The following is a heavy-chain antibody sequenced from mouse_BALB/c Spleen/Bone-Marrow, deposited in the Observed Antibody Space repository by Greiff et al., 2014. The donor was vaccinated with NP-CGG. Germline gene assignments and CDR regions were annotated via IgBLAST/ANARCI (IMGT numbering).Heavy chain of an antibody. CDR1: GYTFTNYW. J-gene: IGHJ4*01. CDR3: AIHGEAMDY. CDR2: IYPGAVYT. Sequence: LQESGAELVRPGTSVKMSCKAAGYTFTNYWICWVKQRPGHGLEWIGDIYPGAVYTNYNEKFKGKATLTADTSSSTAYMQLSSLTSEDSAIYYCAIHGEAMDYWGQGTSVTVSS. V-gene: IGHV1-63*02.